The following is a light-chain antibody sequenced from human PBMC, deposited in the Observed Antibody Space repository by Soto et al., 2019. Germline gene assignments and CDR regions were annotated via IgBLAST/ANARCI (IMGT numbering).Light chain of an antibody. CDR2: GTS. V-gene: IGKV3-20*01. CDR3: QQYGNSRWT. CDR1: QSVSSSY. J-gene: IGKJ1*01. Sequence: EIVLTQSPDTLSLSPGERATLSCRASQSVSSSYLAWYQQTPGQAHRLLIYGTSNRATGIPDRFSGSGSGTDFTLNISRLEREDFSVYYCQQYGNSRWTFGQGTKVEIK.